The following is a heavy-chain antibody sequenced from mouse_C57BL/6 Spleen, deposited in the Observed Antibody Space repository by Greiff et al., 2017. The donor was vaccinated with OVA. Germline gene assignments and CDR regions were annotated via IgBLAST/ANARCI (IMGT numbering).Heavy chain of an antibody. J-gene: IGHJ4*01. CDR1: GYSITSGYY. D-gene: IGHD2-2*01. CDR2: ISYDGSN. Sequence: EVQLQESGPGLVKPSQSLSLTCSVTGYSITSGYYWNWIRQFPGNKLEWMGYISYDGSNNYNPSLKNRISITRDTSKNQFFLKLNSVTTEDTATYYCARDEVTMDYWGQGTSVTVSS. CDR3: ARDEVTMDY. V-gene: IGHV3-6*01.